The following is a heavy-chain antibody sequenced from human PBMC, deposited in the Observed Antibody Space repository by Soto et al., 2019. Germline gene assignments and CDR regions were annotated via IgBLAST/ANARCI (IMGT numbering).Heavy chain of an antibody. V-gene: IGHV3-30-3*01. Sequence: GGSLRLSCAASGFTFSSYAMHWVRQAPGKGLEWVAVISYDGSNKYYADSVKGRFTISRDNSKNTLYLQMNSLRAEDTAVYYCARTAMGYYYYYGMDVWGQGTTVTVSS. J-gene: IGHJ6*02. D-gene: IGHD5-18*01. CDR3: ARTAMGYYYYYGMDV. CDR1: GFTFSSYA. CDR2: ISYDGSNK.